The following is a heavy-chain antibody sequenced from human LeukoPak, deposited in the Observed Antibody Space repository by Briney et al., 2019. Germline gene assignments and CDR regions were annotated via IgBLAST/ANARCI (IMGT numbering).Heavy chain of an antibody. CDR2: IEKDGSKK. V-gene: IGHV3-7*01. Sequence: GGALRLSCAASRFTFSSYWMSCVRQAPGGGLEWVANIEKDGSKKNYVDSVKGRFTISRDNAKNSLFLHMNSLRDEDTAVYYCATNSDYRFEYWGQGTLVTVSS. J-gene: IGHJ4*02. D-gene: IGHD3-22*01. CDR3: ATNSDYRFEY. CDR1: RFTFSSYW.